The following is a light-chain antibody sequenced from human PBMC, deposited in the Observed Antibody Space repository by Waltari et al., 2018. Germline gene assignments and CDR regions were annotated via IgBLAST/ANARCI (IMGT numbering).Light chain of an antibody. CDR3: SSLTSSGTLI. CDR1: RRNLGGYIH. CDR2: DVS. J-gene: IGLJ2*01. Sequence: QSALTQPASVSGSPGQSNALSYAGTRRNLGGYIHVPWYQQHPVKAHQLMIYDVSSRPSWVSHRFSGSKSGSTASLTISGLQADDEADYYCSSLTSSGTLIFGGGTKLTVL. V-gene: IGLV2-14*01.